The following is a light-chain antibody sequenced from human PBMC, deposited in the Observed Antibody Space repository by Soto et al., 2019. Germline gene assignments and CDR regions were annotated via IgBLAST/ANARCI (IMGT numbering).Light chain of an antibody. J-gene: IGKJ5*01. CDR2: LGS. V-gene: IGKV2-28*01. Sequence: DIVMTQSPLSLPVTPGEPASISCRSSQSLLHSNGYNYFDWYLQKPGQSPQLLIYLGSNRASGVPDRFSGSGSRTDFTLRISRVEAEDVGVYYCMQALQTPLTFGQGTRLEIK. CDR1: QSLLHSNGYNY. CDR3: MQALQTPLT.